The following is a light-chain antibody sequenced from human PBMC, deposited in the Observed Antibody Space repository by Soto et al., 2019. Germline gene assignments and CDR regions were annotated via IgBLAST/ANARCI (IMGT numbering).Light chain of an antibody. CDR1: SSDIGASNF. J-gene: IGLJ1*01. V-gene: IGLV2-14*01. CDR2: EAT. Sequence: QPVLSPPPSVSRTPGPSLTVSCPGTSSDIGASNFVSWYQHLPGRAPKVIIFEATNRPSGVSDRFSGSKAGITASLTISGLQADRDLHYYRTPHSSNLSGSTFGTAAKVT. CDR3: TPHSSNLSGST.